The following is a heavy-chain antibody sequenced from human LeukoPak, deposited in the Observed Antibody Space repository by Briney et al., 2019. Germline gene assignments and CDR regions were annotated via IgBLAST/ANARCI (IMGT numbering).Heavy chain of an antibody. D-gene: IGHD4-17*01. CDR2: INWNSGNI. CDR1: GFTFYDYA. V-gene: IGHV3-9*01. CDR3: AKDRSLDGDYVFDD. J-gene: IGHJ4*02. Sequence: GGSLRLSCAASGFTFYDYAMHWVRHAPGKGLEWVSGINWNSGNIGYADSVKGRFTISRDNAKNSLYLQMNSLRTEDTALYYCAKDRSLDGDYVFDDWGQGTLVTVSS.